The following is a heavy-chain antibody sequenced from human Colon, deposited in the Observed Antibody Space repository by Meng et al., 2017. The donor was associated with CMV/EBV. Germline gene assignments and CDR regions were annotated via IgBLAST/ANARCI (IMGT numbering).Heavy chain of an antibody. CDR2: ISAYDGNAGNT. D-gene: IGHD1-14*01. Sequence: FGYMFISYGITWVRQAPGQGLEWVGWISAYDGNAGNTKYAQKLQGRVTMTTDTSTSTAYMELRSLRSDDTAVYYCARDPFDSNRLGPWGQGTLVTVSS. J-gene: IGHJ5*02. CDR1: GYMFISYG. V-gene: IGHV1-18*01. CDR3: ARDPFDSNRLGP.